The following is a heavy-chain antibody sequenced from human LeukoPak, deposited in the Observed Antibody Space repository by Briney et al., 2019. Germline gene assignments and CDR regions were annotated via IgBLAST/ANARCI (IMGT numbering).Heavy chain of an antibody. D-gene: IGHD3-9*01. CDR2: IIPIFGTA. Sequence: SVKVSCKASGGTFISYAISWVRQAPGQGLEWMGGIIPIFGTANYAQKFQGRVTITADESTSTAYMELSSLRSEDTAVYYCARCFDTGTDAFDIWGQGTMVTVSS. J-gene: IGHJ3*02. CDR1: GGTFISYA. V-gene: IGHV1-69*13. CDR3: ARCFDTGTDAFDI.